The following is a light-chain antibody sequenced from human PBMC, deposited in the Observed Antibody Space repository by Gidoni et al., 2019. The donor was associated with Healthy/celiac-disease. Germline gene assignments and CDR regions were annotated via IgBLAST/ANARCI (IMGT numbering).Light chain of an antibody. CDR3: QQRSNWPWT. J-gene: IGKJ1*01. V-gene: IGKV3-11*01. CDR1: QSVISY. Sequence: ELVLTQSPATLSLSPGERATLSRRASQSVISYLAWYQQKPGQAPRLRIYDASNRATGIPARFSGSGSGTDFTLTISSLEPEDFAVYYCQQRSNWPWTFGQGTKVEIK. CDR2: DAS.